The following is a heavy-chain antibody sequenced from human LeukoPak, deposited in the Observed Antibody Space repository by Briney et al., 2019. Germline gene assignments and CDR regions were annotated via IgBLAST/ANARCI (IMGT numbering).Heavy chain of an antibody. CDR3: AKESASSSPYRAGWFDP. V-gene: IGHV3-30*18. CDR1: GFTFSSYG. D-gene: IGHD6-13*01. J-gene: IGHJ5*02. CDR2: ISYDGSIR. Sequence: GGSLRLSCAASGFTFSSYGMHWVRQAPGKGLEWVAVISYDGSIRYSADSVEGRFTISRDNSKNTLYLQMNSLRAEDTAVYYCAKESASSSPYRAGWFDPWGRGTLVTVSS.